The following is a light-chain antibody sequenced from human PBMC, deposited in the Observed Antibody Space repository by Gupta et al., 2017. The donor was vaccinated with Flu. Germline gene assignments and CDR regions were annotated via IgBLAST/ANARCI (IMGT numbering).Light chain of an antibody. Sequence: VTISCTGSSSNIGAGSDVNWYQQFPGKDPKLLIYANSNRPSEVTDRFSGSKSGTSASLGITGLQAEDEADYSCQSYASSLSVRVFGGGTKLTVL. V-gene: IGLV1-40*01. CDR3: QSYASSLSVRV. CDR1: SSNIGAGSD. CDR2: ANS. J-gene: IGLJ3*02.